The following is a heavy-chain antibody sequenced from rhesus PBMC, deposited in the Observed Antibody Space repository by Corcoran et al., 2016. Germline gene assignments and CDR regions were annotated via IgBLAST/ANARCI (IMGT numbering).Heavy chain of an antibody. J-gene: IGHJ4*01. Sequence: QVQLQASGPGLVQPSETLSLTCAVSGGSLSDSYYWRWMRQPPGKGLEWIVYNYGSGGSTYYNPSLKSRVTISTDTSKNQFSLKLSSVTAADTAVYYCARDRFRGNYYFDYWGQGVLVTVSS. CDR2: NYGSGGST. CDR1: GGSLSDSYY. V-gene: IGHV4-106*01. D-gene: IGHD1-44*01. CDR3: ARDRFRGNYYFDY.